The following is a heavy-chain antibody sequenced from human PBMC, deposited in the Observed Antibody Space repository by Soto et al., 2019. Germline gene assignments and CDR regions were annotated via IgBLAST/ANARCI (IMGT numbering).Heavy chain of an antibody. J-gene: IGHJ6*02. CDR2: ISGRGGST. CDR3: AKVAQCDPAITDCGMHV. Sequence: GGSLRLSCAASGFTFGSYAMSWVRQAPGNGREWVSAISGRGGSTYYADSVKGRFTSSRDNSKNPMSLQMHTMTPAETAVYCCAKVAQCDPAITDCGMHVWGPGATVTVSS. V-gene: IGHV3-23*01. CDR1: GFTFGSYA. D-gene: IGHD2-21*02.